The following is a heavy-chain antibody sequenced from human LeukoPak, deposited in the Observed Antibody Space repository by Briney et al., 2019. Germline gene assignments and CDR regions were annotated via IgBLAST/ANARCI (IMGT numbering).Heavy chain of an antibody. CDR1: GFTFSNYW. CDR3: IRDFRSADL. Sequence: GGSLRLSCVASGFTFSNYWMHWVRQPPGKGLVWVSRIYVDGRTTNYADSVKGRFTISRDNAKNTAYLEMNSLSVEDTATYYCIRDFRSADLWGQGTLVTVTS. CDR2: IYVDGRTT. V-gene: IGHV3-74*01. J-gene: IGHJ5*02.